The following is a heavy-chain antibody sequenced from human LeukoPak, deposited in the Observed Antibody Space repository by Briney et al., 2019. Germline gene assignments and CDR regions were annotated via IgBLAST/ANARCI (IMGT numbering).Heavy chain of an antibody. J-gene: IGHJ5*02. D-gene: IGHD6-19*01. Sequence: PSETLSLPCTVSGGSISIYYWNWIRQPAGKGLEWIGSIYTSENTYFNPSLKSRVTISVDTSKNQFSLKLSSVTAADTAVYYCARHAQWLVPLDWFDPWGQGTLVTVSS. V-gene: IGHV4-4*07. CDR3: ARHAQWLVPLDWFDP. CDR2: IYTSENT. CDR1: GGSISIYY.